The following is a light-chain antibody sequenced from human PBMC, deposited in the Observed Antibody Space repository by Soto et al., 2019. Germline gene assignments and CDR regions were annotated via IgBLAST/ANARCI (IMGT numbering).Light chain of an antibody. CDR1: QSVRSNF. CDR2: GAS. Sequence: EIVLTQSPGTLSLSPGERATPSCRASQSVRSNFLAWYQQKPGQAPRLLIYGASNRATGIPDRFSGSGSGTDFTLTITRLEPEDFAMYYCQRYDSFRTFGQGTKVEI. CDR3: QRYDSFRT. V-gene: IGKV3-20*01. J-gene: IGKJ1*01.